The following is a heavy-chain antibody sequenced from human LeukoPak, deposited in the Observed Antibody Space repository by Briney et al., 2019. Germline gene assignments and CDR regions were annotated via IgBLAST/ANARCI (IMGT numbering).Heavy chain of an antibody. CDR1: GFTFSSYA. CDR2: ISGSGGST. D-gene: IGHD3-10*01. CDR3: ARISTTMIRGVTNWFDP. Sequence: GGSLRLSCAASGFTFSSYAMSWVRQAPGKGLEWVSAISGSGGSTGYGDSVKGRFTISRDNVKNSLYLQMNSLRAEDTALYFCARISTTMIRGVTNWFDPWGQGTLVTVSS. J-gene: IGHJ5*02. V-gene: IGHV3-23*01.